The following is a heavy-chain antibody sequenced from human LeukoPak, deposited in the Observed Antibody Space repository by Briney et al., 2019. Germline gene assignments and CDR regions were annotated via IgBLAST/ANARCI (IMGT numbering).Heavy chain of an antibody. Sequence: QPGGSLRLSCAASEFTFSNYWMHWVRQAPGKGLVWVSRINSNGSSTSYADSVKGRFTISRDNAKSTLYLQMSSLRAEDTTVYYCARGSSGYSYGWGQGTMVTVSS. CDR2: INSNGSST. J-gene: IGHJ3*01. D-gene: IGHD5-18*01. CDR1: EFTFSNYW. V-gene: IGHV3-74*01. CDR3: ARGSSGYSYG.